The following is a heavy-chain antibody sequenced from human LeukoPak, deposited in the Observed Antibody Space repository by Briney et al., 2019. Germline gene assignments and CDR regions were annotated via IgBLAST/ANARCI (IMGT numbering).Heavy chain of an antibody. V-gene: IGHV3-15*01. J-gene: IGHJ4*02. D-gene: IGHD2/OR15-2a*01. CDR3: STRPTAGYFAFDY. CDR2: MKGKIDGGTT. Sequence: GGSLRLSCAASGVTFSNAGMNWVRQAPGQGLEWLGGMKGKIDGGTTAYTAPVKGRLTTTRDDSKSTLYLQMNNLETEDTAVYYCSTRPTAGYFAFDYWGQGTLVTVSS. CDR1: GVTFSNAG.